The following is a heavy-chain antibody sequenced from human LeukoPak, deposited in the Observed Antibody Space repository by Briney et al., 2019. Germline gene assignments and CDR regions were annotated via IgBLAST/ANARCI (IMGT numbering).Heavy chain of an antibody. J-gene: IGHJ4*02. CDR2: INHSGST. CDR1: GGSFSGYY. CDR3: ASVDSSGYYYFDY. Sequence: SETLSLTCAVYGGSFSGYYWSWIRQPPGKGLEWIGEINHSGSTNYNPSLKSRVTISVDTSKNRFSLKLSSVTAADTAVYYCASVDSSGYYYFDYWGQGTLVTVSS. D-gene: IGHD3-22*01. V-gene: IGHV4-34*01.